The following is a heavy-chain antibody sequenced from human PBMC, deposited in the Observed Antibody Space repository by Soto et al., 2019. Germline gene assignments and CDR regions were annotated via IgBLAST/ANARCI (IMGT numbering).Heavy chain of an antibody. Sequence: SVKVSCKASGGTFSSCAISCVRQAPGQGLEWMGGIIPIFGTANYAQKFQGRVTITADESTSTAYMELSSLGSEDTAVYYCARGFGELAHNWFDPWGQGTLVTVSS. CDR3: ARGFGELAHNWFDP. J-gene: IGHJ5*02. CDR1: GGTFSSCA. V-gene: IGHV1-69*13. CDR2: IIPIFGTA. D-gene: IGHD3-10*01.